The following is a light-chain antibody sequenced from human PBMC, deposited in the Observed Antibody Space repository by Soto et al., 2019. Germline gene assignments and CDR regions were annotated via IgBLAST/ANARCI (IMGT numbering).Light chain of an antibody. J-gene: IGLJ1*01. CDR2: EVN. CDR1: SGDVGAYNY. V-gene: IGLV2-8*01. CDR3: CSYAGSNALNV. Sequence: QSVLTQPPSASGSPGQSVTISCTGTSGDVGAYNYVSWYQQHPGKGPRLLIYEVNKRPSGVPDRFSGSKSGNTASLTVSGLQAEDEADYYCCSYAGSNALNVFGTGTKLTV.